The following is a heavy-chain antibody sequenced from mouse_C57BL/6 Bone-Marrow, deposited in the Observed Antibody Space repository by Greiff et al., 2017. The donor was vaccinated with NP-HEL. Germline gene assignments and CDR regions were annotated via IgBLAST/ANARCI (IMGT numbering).Heavy chain of an antibody. CDR3: ARQRSNYAFDH. D-gene: IGHD2-5*01. V-gene: IGHV7-3*01. J-gene: IGHJ2*01. CDR1: GFTFTDYY. CDR2: IRNKANGYTT. Sequence: EVMLVESGGGLVQPGGSLSLSCAASGFTFTDYYMSWVRQPPGKALEWLGFIRNKANGYTTEYSASVKGRFTISRDNSQSILYLQMNALRAEDSATYYCARQRSNYAFDHWGQGTTLTVSS.